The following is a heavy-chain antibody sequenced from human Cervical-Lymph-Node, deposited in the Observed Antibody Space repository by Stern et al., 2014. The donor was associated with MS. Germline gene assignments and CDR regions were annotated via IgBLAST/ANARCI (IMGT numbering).Heavy chain of an antibody. J-gene: IGHJ6*02. CDR1: GGTFSSYA. CDR2: ILPIFGSA. Sequence: VQLVQSGAEVKKPGSSVRVSCKASGGTFSSYAISWVRQAPGQGLEWMGGILPIFGSANYARKFQGRVTITADDSTSTAYMEVNSLRSEDTAVYYCASSVGELTPEAVWGQGTTVTV. CDR3: ASSVGELTPEAV. V-gene: IGHV1-69*01. D-gene: IGHD3-10*01.